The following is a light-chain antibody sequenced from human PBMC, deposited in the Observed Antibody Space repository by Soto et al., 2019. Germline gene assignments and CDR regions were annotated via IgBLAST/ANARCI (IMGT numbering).Light chain of an antibody. CDR3: QQYNNWPPLWT. CDR2: GAS. J-gene: IGKJ1*01. Sequence: EIVMTQSPATLSVSPGERATLSCRASQSVSSNLAWYQQKPGQAPRLLIYGASTRATGIPARFSGSGSGTEFTLTISSLQSEDFAVDYCQQYNNWPPLWTFGQGTKVEIK. V-gene: IGKV3-15*01. CDR1: QSVSSN.